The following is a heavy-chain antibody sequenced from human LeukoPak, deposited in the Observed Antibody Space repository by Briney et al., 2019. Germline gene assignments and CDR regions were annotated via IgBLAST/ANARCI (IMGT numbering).Heavy chain of an antibody. CDR3: ARDYYDSSAMV. CDR1: GGSISGYY. CDR2: VYSSGTT. J-gene: IGHJ3*01. D-gene: IGHD3-22*01. Sequence: SETLSLTCTVSGGSISGYYWSWIRQPAGKGLEWIGRVYSSGTTNYNPSLNSRVTISVDTSKNQFSLKLSSVTAADTAVYYCARDYYDSSAMVWGQGTMVTVSS. V-gene: IGHV4-4*07.